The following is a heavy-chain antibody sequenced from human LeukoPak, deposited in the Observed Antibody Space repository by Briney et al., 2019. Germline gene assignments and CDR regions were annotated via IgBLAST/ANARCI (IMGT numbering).Heavy chain of an antibody. D-gene: IGHD5-18*01. CDR3: AKDRDTAMEIEY. Sequence: PPGGSLRLSCAASGFTFINYGMRWVRRAPGKGLEWVAVVWYDGSDKYYADSVKGRFTISRDNSKNTLYLQMNSLRAEDTAVYYCAKDRDTAMEIEYWGQGTLVTVSS. CDR2: VWYDGSDK. CDR1: GFTFINYG. J-gene: IGHJ4*02. V-gene: IGHV3-33*06.